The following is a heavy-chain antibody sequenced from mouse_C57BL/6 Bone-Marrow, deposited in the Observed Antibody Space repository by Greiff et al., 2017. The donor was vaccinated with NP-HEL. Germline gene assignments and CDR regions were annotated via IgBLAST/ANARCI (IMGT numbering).Heavy chain of an antibody. D-gene: IGHD2-2*01. CDR1: GYTFTSYW. CDR2: IHPNSGST. Sequence: QVQLQQPGAELVKPGASVKLSCKASGYTFTSYWMHWVKPRPGQGLEWIGMIHPNSGSTNYNEKFKSKATLTVDKSSSTAYMQLSSLTSEDSAVYYCARLAGYYYAMDYWGQGTSVTVSS. J-gene: IGHJ4*01. V-gene: IGHV1-64*01. CDR3: ARLAGYYYAMDY.